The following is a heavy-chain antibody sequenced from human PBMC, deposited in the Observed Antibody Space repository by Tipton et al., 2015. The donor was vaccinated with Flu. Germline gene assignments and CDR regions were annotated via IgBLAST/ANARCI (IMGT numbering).Heavy chain of an antibody. CDR2: IYYTGYP. CDR1: GGSISSSSHY. CDR3: ARETVVTAYYSASIYYFDY. D-gene: IGHD3-9*01. J-gene: IGHJ4*02. Sequence: TLSLTCTVSGGSISSSSHYWGWIRQAPGRGLEWVGSIYYTGYPYYNSSLKSRLAMSIDTSKKQFSLRLSSVTAADTAVYYCARETVVTAYYSASIYYFDYWGPGIVVTVSS. V-gene: IGHV4-39*07.